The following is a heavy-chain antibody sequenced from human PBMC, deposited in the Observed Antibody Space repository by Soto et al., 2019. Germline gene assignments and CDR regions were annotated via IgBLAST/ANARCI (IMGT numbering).Heavy chain of an antibody. J-gene: IGHJ4*02. CDR3: ARIGYGSGLYCFDY. D-gene: IGHD3-10*01. V-gene: IGHV4-59*01. CDR2: IYYSGTT. Sequence: WTWIRQPPGKGLEWIGYIYYSGTTNYNPSLKSRVNISTDTSRNQISLKLGSVTAADTAVYYCARIGYGSGLYCFDYWGQGTLVTVSS.